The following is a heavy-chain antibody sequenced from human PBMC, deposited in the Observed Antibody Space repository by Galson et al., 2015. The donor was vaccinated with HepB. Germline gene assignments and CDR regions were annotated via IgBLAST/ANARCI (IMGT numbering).Heavy chain of an antibody. J-gene: IGHJ3*02. D-gene: IGHD3-3*01. V-gene: IGHV4-31*03. CDR2: IFYRGRS. CDR3: AGGYDVWNRKDALDI. Sequence: TLSLTCTVSGGSISSGGYYWTWIRQRPGKGLEWIGYIFYRGRSDYNPSLKSRVTIAVDTSKNQFSLKLNSVTAADTAVDYCAGGYDVWNRKDALDIWGQGAMVTVSS. CDR1: GGSISSGGYY.